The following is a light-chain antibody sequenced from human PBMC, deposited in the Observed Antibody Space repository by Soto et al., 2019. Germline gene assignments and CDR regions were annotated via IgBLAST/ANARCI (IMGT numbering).Light chain of an antibody. CDR1: QSLSSH. CDR2: STY. J-gene: IGKJ2*01. CDR3: QQSYITPYT. V-gene: IGKV1-39*01. Sequence: DIQMTQSPSALSASVGDRVTITCRASQSLSSHLHWYQEKPGKAPKLLIFSTYSLQSGVSSRFSGSGTGTASTLTISNLQPEDSATYYCQQSYITPYTFGQGTNLEIK.